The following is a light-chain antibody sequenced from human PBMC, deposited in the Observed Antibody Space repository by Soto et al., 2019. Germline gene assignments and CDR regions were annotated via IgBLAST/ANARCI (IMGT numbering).Light chain of an antibody. J-gene: IGKJ1*01. CDR2: WAS. CDR3: QQYYDAPQT. Sequence: DIVMTQSPDSLAVSLGERATINCKSCQSILYSSNNKNYLAWYQQKPGQPPKLLIYWASTRESGVPDRFSGSGSGTDFTLTISSLQAGDVAVYYCQQYYDAPQTFGQGTKVEIK. V-gene: IGKV4-1*01. CDR1: QSILYSSNNKNY.